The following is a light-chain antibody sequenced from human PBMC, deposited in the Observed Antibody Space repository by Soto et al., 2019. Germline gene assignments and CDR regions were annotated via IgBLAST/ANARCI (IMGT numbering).Light chain of an antibody. J-gene: IGKJ5*01. V-gene: IGKV3-15*01. Sequence: EVVMTQSPATLSMSPGERATLSCRASQSVSTNLAWYQQKPGQAPRLLIYGASTRATGIPARFSGSGSETEFTLTISSLHSEDFAVYSCQQYNNWPLTFGQGTRLEIK. CDR2: GAS. CDR3: QQYNNWPLT. CDR1: QSVSTN.